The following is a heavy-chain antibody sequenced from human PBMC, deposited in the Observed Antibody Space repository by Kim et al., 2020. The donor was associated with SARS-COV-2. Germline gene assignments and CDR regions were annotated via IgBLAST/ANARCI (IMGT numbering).Heavy chain of an antibody. CDR2: GGISGDT. V-gene: IGHV3-23*01. J-gene: IGHJ4*02. D-gene: IGHD2-8*01. CDR1: GFTFNTFTTYG. CDR3: AIGRNVFNDN. Sequence: GGSLRLSCAASGFTFNTFTTYGVRWVRQAPGKGLEWVSTGGISGDTFYADSVKGRFTISRDNSKNKLYLQMNSLRVEDTAVYFCAIGRNVFNDNWGQGTLVTVSS.